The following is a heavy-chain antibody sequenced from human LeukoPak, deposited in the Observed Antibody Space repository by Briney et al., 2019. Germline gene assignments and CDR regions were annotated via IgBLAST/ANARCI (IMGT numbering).Heavy chain of an antibody. CDR2: ISAYNGNT. CDR1: GYTFTSYG. Sequence: ASVKVSCKASGYTFTSYGIIWVRQAPGQGPEWMRWISAYNGNTNYAQKLQGRITMTTDTSTSTAYMELRSLRSDDTAVYYCARAYLTPAVTSFDYWGQGTLVTVSS. CDR3: ARAYLTPAVTSFDY. V-gene: IGHV1-18*01. D-gene: IGHD3-9*01. J-gene: IGHJ4*02.